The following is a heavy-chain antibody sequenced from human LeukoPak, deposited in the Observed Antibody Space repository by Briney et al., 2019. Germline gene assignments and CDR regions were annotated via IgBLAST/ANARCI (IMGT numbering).Heavy chain of an antibody. J-gene: IGHJ4*02. CDR2: IYPGDSDT. D-gene: IGHD5-12*01. CDR1: GYTFSIYW. Sequence: GESLKISCKGSGYTFSIYWIVWVHQMPGKGLELMGIIYPGDSDTRYSPSFQGQVTISADKSISTAFLQWSTLKASDTAMYYCARLDSGYEPAYWGQGTLVTVSS. V-gene: IGHV5-51*07. CDR3: ARLDSGYEPAY.